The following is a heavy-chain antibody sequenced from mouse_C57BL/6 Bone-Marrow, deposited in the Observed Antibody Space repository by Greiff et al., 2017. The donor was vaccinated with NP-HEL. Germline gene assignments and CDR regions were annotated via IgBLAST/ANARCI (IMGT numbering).Heavy chain of an antibody. J-gene: IGHJ4*01. CDR1: GFTFIDYY. D-gene: IGHD2-4*01. V-gene: IGHV7-3*01. CDR3: ARSIYYDYADDPFYAMDY. CDR2: IRNKANGYTT. Sequence: EVNVVESGGGLVQPGGSLSLSCAASGFTFIDYYMSWVRQPPGKALEWLGFIRNKANGYTTEYSASVKGRFTISRDNSQSILYLQMNALRAEDSATYYCARSIYYDYADDPFYAMDYWGQGTSVTVSS.